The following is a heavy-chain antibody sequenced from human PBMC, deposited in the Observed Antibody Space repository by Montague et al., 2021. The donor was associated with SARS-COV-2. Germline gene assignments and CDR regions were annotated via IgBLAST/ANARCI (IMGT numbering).Heavy chain of an antibody. V-gene: IGHV3-48*03. CDR1: GFTFSSYE. J-gene: IGHJ6*03. CDR3: ARSGNIAVAGTLWFDYYYYMDV. D-gene: IGHD6-19*01. CDR2: ISSSGSTI. Sequence: SLRLSCAASGFTFSSYEMNWVRQAPGKGLEWVSYISSSGSTIYYADSVKGRFTISRDNAKNSLYLQMNSLRAEDTAVYYCARSGNIAVAGTLWFDYYYYMDVWGKGTRSPSP.